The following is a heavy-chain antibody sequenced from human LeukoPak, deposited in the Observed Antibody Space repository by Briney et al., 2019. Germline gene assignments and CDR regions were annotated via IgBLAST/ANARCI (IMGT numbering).Heavy chain of an antibody. CDR3: AKGGGYEAQYYYYLDV. Sequence: GGSLRLSCAASGFTFSDYYMSWIRQAPGKGLEWVSYISSSGSTIYYADSVKGRFTISRDNSKNTLYLQMKSLRAEDTAVYYCAKGGGYEAQYYYYLDVWGKGTTVTISS. V-gene: IGHV3-11*04. J-gene: IGHJ6*03. CDR1: GFTFSDYY. D-gene: IGHD5-12*01. CDR2: ISSSGSTI.